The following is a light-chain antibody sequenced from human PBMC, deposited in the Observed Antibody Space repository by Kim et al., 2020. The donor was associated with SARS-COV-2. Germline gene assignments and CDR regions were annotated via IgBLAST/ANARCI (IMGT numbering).Light chain of an antibody. CDR3: QHRRNWPYT. J-gene: IGKJ2*01. Sequence: EIVLTQSPATLSLSPGERATLSCRASQSVSSYLAWYQQKPGQTPRLLIYDASNRATGIPARFSGSGSGTDFTLTISSLEPEDFAVYYCQHRRNWPYTFGQGTKLE. CDR1: QSVSSY. CDR2: DAS. V-gene: IGKV3-11*01.